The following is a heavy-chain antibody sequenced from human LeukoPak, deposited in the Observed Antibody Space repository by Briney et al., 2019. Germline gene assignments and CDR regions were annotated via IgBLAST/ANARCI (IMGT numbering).Heavy chain of an antibody. CDR3: ARAGRSSGWYYFDY. D-gene: IGHD6-19*01. J-gene: IGHJ4*02. CDR2: IYYSGST. CDR1: GGSISSSSYY. Sequence: SETLSLTCTVSGGSISSSSYYWGWIRQPPGKGLEWIGSIYYSGSTYYNPSLKSRVTISVDTSKNQFSLELSSVTAADTAVYYCARAGRSSGWYYFDYWGQGTLVTVSS. V-gene: IGHV4-39*07.